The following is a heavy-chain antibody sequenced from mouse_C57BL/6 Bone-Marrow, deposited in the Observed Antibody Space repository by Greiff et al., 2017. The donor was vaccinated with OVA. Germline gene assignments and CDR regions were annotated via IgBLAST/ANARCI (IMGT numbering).Heavy chain of an antibody. V-gene: IGHV1-64*01. Sequence: QVQLQQSGAELVKPGASVKLSCKASGYTFTSYWMHWVKQRPGQGLEWIGMIHPNSGSTNYNEKFKSKATLTVDKSSSTAYMQLSSLTSEDSAVYYCARSPLIYYGNYFDYWGQGTTLTVSS. CDR3: ARSPLIYYGNYFDY. CDR1: GYTFTSYW. CDR2: IHPNSGST. D-gene: IGHD2-1*01. J-gene: IGHJ2*01.